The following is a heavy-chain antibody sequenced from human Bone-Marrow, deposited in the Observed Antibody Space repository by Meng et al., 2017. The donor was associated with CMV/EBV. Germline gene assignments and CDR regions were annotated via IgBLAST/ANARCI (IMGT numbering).Heavy chain of an antibody. D-gene: IGHD1-7*01. CDR1: GFTFSSYS. CDR3: ARGRKNWNYGNWFDP. CDR2: ISSSSSYI. Sequence: SGFTFSSYSMNWVRQAPGKGLEWVSSISSSSSYIYYADSVKGRFTISRDNAKNSLYLQMNSLRAEDTAVYYCARGRKNWNYGNWFDPWGQGTLVTVSS. V-gene: IGHV3-21*01. J-gene: IGHJ5*02.